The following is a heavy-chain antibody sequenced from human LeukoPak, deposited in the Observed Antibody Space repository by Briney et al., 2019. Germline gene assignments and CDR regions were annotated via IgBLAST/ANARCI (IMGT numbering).Heavy chain of an antibody. V-gene: IGHV3-74*01. Sequence: GGSLRLSCAASGFTFGNSWVHWVRQAPGKGLVWVSLINADGSTATYADSVKGRFTISRDNARNTLSLQMNNLTIEDTAVYYCVVVVEPPDSDGFDVWGQGTMITVSS. CDR3: VVVVEPPDSDGFDV. D-gene: IGHD1-14*01. CDR1: GFTFGNSW. J-gene: IGHJ3*01. CDR2: INADGSTA.